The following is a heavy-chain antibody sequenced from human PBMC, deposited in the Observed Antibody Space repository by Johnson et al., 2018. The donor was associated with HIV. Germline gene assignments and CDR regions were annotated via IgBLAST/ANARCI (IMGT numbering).Heavy chain of an antibody. CDR3: AKDMGRYSGSYGNYDAFDI. V-gene: IGHV3-30*02. CDR1: GFTFSSYG. CDR2: IGYDGSNK. Sequence: QVQLVESGGRVVRPGGSLRLSCAASGFTFSSYGMNWVRQALGKGLEWVAFIGYDGSNKYYDDSVKGRFTISRDNSKNSLYLQMNSLRTEDTALYYCAKDMGRYSGSYGNYDAFDIWGQGTMVTVSS. J-gene: IGHJ3*02. D-gene: IGHD1-26*01.